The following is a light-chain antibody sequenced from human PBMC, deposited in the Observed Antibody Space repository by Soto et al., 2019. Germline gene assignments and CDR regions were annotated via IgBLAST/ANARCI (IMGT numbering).Light chain of an antibody. Sequence: QSALTQPPSVSGSPGQSVTISCTGTSSDVGSYNRVSWYQQPPGTAPKLMINEVTNRPSGVPDRFSGTKSGNTASLTISGLQAEDEADYYCSSYTTDTTLVFGGGTKVTVL. CDR1: SSDVGSYNR. V-gene: IGLV2-18*02. CDR3: SSYTTDTTLV. CDR2: EVT. J-gene: IGLJ2*01.